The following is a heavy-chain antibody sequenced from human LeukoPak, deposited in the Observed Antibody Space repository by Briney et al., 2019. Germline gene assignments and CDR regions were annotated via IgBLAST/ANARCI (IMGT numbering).Heavy chain of an antibody. CDR3: AKRGVVIRVILVGFHKEAYYFDS. D-gene: IGHD3-22*01. CDR1: GITLSNYG. Sequence: AGGSLRLSCAGSGITLSNYGMTWVRQAPGKGREWVAGNSDSGGSTNYADSVKGRFTISRDNPKNTLYLQMNSLRAEDTAVYFCAKRGVVIRVILVGFHKEAYYFDSWGQGALVTVSS. CDR2: NSDSGGST. J-gene: IGHJ4*02. V-gene: IGHV3-23*01.